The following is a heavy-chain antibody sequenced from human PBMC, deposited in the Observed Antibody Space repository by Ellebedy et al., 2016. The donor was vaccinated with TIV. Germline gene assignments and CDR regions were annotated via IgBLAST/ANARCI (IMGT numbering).Heavy chain of an antibody. V-gene: IGHV1-18*01. J-gene: IGHJ5*02. CDR2: ISAYNGNT. CDR3: ARVVPGAMSFDP. Sequence: AASVKVSCMASGYLLISYGITWVRQAPGQGLEWMGWISAYNGNTNYAQKLQGSVTMTTDTSTSTAYMELRSLRSDDTAVYYCARVVPGAMSFDPWGQGTLVTVSS. CDR1: GYLLISYG. D-gene: IGHD2-2*01.